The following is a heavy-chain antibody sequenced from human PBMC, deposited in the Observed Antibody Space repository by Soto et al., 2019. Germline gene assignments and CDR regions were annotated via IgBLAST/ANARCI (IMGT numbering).Heavy chain of an antibody. CDR1: GGSISSGGYS. D-gene: IGHD3-9*01. CDR2: IYHSGST. CDR3: AREDYDILTGYYNYWFDP. Sequence: PSETLALTCAISGGSISSGGYSWSCIRQPPGKGLEWIGYIYHSGSTYYNPSLKSRVTISVDRSKNQFSLKLSSVTAADTAVYYCAREDYDILTGYYNYWFDPWGQGTLVTVSS. J-gene: IGHJ5*02. V-gene: IGHV4-30-2*01.